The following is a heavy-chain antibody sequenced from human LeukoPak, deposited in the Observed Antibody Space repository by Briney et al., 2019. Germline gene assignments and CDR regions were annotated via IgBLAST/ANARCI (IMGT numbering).Heavy chain of an antibody. CDR1: GGSISSYY. D-gene: IGHD3-10*01. Sequence: SETLSLTCSVSGGSISSYYWSWIRQPPGKGLEWIGYIYYSGRTNYNPSLKSRVTISVDTSKNQFSLKLSSVTAADTAVYYCARQGVLWFGESHARTYYYYYYMDVWGKGTTVTISS. CDR3: ARQGVLWFGESHARTYYYYYYMDV. J-gene: IGHJ6*03. V-gene: IGHV4-59*08. CDR2: IYYSGRT.